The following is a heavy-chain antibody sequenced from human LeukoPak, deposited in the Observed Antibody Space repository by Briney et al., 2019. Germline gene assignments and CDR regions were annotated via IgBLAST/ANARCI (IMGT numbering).Heavy chain of an antibody. Sequence: ASVKVSCKASGYTFTGYYMHWVRQAPGQGLEWMGWIDPNSGGTNYAQKFQGRVTMTRDTSISTAYMELSGLTSDDTAVYYCARPYCSGGSCHDYFDYWGQGTLVTVSS. D-gene: IGHD2-15*01. CDR3: ARPYCSGGSCHDYFDY. CDR2: IDPNSGGT. V-gene: IGHV1-2*02. J-gene: IGHJ4*02. CDR1: GYTFTGYY.